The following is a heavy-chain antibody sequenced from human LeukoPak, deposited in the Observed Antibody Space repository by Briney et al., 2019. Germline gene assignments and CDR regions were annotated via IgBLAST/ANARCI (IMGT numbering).Heavy chain of an antibody. D-gene: IGHD3-3*01. CDR1: GGSISSYY. Sequence: SETLSLTCTVSGGSISSYYWSWIRQPPGKGLEWIGYIYYSGSTNYNPSLKSRVTISVDTSKNQFSLKLSSVTAADTAVYYCARDPGPNDFWSGPPYWYFDLWGRGTLVTASS. CDR2: IYYSGST. V-gene: IGHV4-59*01. CDR3: ARDPGPNDFWSGPPYWYFDL. J-gene: IGHJ2*01.